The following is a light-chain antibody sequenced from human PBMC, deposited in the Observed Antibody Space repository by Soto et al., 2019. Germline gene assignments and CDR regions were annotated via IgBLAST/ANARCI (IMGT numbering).Light chain of an antibody. CDR3: QQRRTWPRLP. J-gene: IGKJ4*01. Sequence: GVTLSPGAVSLSKGERATLSCRASQSVSSSHLAWYQHKPGQAPRLLIYAASSRATGIPARFTGSGSGTDFTLTISSLEPEDFAVHYCQQRRTWPRLPFGGGTKVAIK. CDR1: QSVSSSH. V-gene: IGKV3D-20*02. CDR2: AAS.